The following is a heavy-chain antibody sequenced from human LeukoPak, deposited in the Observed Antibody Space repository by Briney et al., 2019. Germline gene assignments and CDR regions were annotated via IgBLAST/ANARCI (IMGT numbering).Heavy chain of an antibody. CDR3: ARHNAYGDHGP. Sequence: SCKASGGTFSSYAISWIRQPPGKGLEWIGNIYYSGSTSYNPSLKSRVTMSVDTSKNQFSLKLTSVTAADAAVYFCARHNAYGDHGPWGQGTLVTVSS. CDR1: GGTFSSYAI. J-gene: IGHJ5*02. V-gene: IGHV4-59*04. D-gene: IGHD4-17*01. CDR2: IYYSGST.